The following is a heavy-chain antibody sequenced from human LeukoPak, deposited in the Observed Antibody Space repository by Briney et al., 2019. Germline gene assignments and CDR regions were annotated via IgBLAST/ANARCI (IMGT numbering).Heavy chain of an antibody. V-gene: IGHV3-23*01. CDR2: ISGSGGST. D-gene: IGHD3-9*01. Sequence: GGSLRLSGAASGFTFSSYAMSWVRQAPGKGLEWVTDISGSGGSTYYADSVKGRFTISRDNSKNKLYLQMTSLRAEATAVYYCAKGPTYYDILTGYYYYGRDVWGQGTTVSVSS. CDR1: GFTFSSYA. CDR3: AKGPTYYDILTGYYYYGRDV. J-gene: IGHJ6*02.